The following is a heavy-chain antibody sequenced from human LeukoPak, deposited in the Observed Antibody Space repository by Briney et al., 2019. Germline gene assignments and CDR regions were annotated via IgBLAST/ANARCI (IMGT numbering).Heavy chain of an antibody. CDR1: GYDFTSYY. CDR3: ARSGYTYGYRYFDY. V-gene: IGHV5-51*01. D-gene: IGHD5-18*01. CDR2: IYPGDSDT. Sequence: GGSLRLSCKGSGYDFTSYYIAWVRQMPGQGLEWMGVIYPGDSDTRYSPSFQGQVTISADKSISTAYLQWSSLRASDTAMYYCARSGYTYGYRYFDYWGQGTLVTVSS. J-gene: IGHJ4*02.